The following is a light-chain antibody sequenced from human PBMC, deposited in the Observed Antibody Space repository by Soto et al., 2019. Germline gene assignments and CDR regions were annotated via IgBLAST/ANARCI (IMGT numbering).Light chain of an antibody. CDR2: GAS. CDR1: QSVDGN. V-gene: IGKV3-15*01. CDR3: QQYNNWWT. Sequence: EILMTQSPATLSVSPGERATLSCRASQSVDGNLAWYQQKPGQAPRLLIYGASTRATGISARFSGSGSGTEFTLTISSLPSEDFGVYYCQQYNNWWTFGQGTKVDIK. J-gene: IGKJ1*01.